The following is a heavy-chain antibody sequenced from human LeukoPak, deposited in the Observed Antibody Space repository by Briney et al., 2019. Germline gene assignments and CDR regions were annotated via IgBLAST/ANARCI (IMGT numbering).Heavy chain of an antibody. CDR2: ISYDGSNK. D-gene: IGHD3-3*01. Sequence: GGSLRLSCAASGFTFSSYGMHWVRQAPGKGLEWVAVISYDGSNKYYADSVKGRFTISRDNSKNTLYLQMNSLRAEDTAVYYCAKTGSGYQFDYWGQGTLATVSS. J-gene: IGHJ4*02. CDR3: AKTGSGYQFDY. V-gene: IGHV3-30*18. CDR1: GFTFSSYG.